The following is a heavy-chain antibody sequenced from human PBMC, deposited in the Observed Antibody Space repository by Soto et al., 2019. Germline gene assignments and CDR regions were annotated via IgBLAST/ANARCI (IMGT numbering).Heavy chain of an antibody. D-gene: IGHD3-22*01. CDR2: VYSTGST. V-gene: IGHV4-59*10. J-gene: IGHJ5*02. CDR1: GGSFSGYY. Sequence: NPSETLSLTCAVYGGSFSGYYWSWIRQPLGKGLEWIGRVYSTGSTNYNPSLRSRVTMSVDTSQNQFFLRLSSVTAADTAVYYCARDEYYDSNNWFDHWGQGILVTVSS. CDR3: ARDEYYDSNNWFDH.